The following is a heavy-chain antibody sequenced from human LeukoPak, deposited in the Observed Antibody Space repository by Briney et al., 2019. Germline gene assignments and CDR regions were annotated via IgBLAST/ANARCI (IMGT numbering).Heavy chain of an antibody. CDR1: GFTFSSYG. J-gene: IGHJ4*02. V-gene: IGHV3-30*03. CDR2: ISYDGSNK. CDR3: AEGEEGFDY. Sequence: GRSLRLSCAASGFTFSSYGMHWVRQAPGKGLEWVAVISYDGSNKYYADSVKGRFTISRDNSKNTLYLQMNSLRAEDTAVSHCAEGEEGFDYWGQGTLVTVSS.